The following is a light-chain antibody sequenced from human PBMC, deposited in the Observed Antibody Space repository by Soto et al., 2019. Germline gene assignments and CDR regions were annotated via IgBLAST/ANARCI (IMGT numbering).Light chain of an antibody. Sequence: QSALTQPDSVSGSPGQSITISCTGTSSDVGGYNYVSWYQQHPGKAPKLMIYEVSNRPSGVSNRFSGSKSGNTASLTISGLQAEDYSDYYCSSCTSSSTLSVFGSGPNVTVL. CDR1: SSDVGGYNY. CDR2: EVS. V-gene: IGLV2-14*01. J-gene: IGLJ1*01. CDR3: SSCTSSSTLSV.